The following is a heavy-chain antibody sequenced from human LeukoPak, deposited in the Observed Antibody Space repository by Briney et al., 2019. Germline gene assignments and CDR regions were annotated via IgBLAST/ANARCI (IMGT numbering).Heavy chain of an antibody. V-gene: IGHV3-23*01. J-gene: IGHJ4*02. CDR3: AKRYYYDNSGLWDY. Sequence: GGSLRLSCAASGFIFSSYAMSWVRQAPGKGLEWVSTISGSGGSTHYADSVKGRFTISRDNSKNTLYLQMNSLGAEDTAVYYCAKRYYYDNSGLWDYWGQGTLVTVSS. D-gene: IGHD3-22*01. CDR2: ISGSGGST. CDR1: GFIFSSYA.